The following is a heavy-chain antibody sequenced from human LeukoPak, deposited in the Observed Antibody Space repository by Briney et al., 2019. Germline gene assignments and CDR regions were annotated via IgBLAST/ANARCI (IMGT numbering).Heavy chain of an antibody. CDR3: ARIAAPGLA. V-gene: IGHV4-39*01. CDR2: VYYSGST. D-gene: IGHD6-25*01. Sequence: SETLSLTGSVSGASIDRSSYYWGWIRQPPGKGLEWIGSVYYSGSTYYNSALKSRVTISVDTSKNQFSLKLYSVTAADTSVYFCARIAAPGLAWGQGTLVTVSS. J-gene: IGHJ5*02. CDR1: GASIDRSSYY.